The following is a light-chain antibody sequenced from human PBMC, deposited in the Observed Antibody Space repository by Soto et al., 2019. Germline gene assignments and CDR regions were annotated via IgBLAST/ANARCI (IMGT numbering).Light chain of an antibody. J-gene: IGKJ4*01. CDR2: DAS. Sequence: EIVLTQAPGTLSLSPGERATLSCRASQSFSSSYLAWYQQKPGQAPRLLIYDASNRATGIPARFSGSGSGTDFTLTISSLEPEDFAVYYCQQRSNWPLTFGGGTKVAI. CDR1: QSFSSSY. CDR3: QQRSNWPLT. V-gene: IGKV3D-20*02.